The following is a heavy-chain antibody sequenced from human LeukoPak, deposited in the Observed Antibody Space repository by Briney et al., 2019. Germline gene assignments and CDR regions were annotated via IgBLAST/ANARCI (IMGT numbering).Heavy chain of an antibody. D-gene: IGHD3-10*01. V-gene: IGHV3-23*01. CDR1: GFTFSTYA. J-gene: IGHJ4*02. CDR3: AKRLLWTFDY. Sequence: PGGSLRLSCAVTGFTFSTYAMSWVRQAPGKGLEWVSSIYESGDSTYYADSVKGRFTISRDNSKNTLYLQMNSLRAEDTAIYYCAKRLLWTFDYWGRGTLVTVSS. CDR2: IYESGDST.